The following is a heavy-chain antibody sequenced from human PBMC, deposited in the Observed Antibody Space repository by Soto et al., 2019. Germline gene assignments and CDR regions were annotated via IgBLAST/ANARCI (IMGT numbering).Heavy chain of an antibody. Sequence: PSETLSLTCTVSGGSISSSSYYWGWIRQPPGKGLEWIGSIYYSGSTYYNPSLKSRVTISVDTSKNQFSLKLSSVTAADTAVYYCARLPNKVYDILTGYYRGWFDPWGQGTLVTVSS. D-gene: IGHD3-9*01. CDR1: GGSISSSSYY. J-gene: IGHJ5*02. CDR3: ARLPNKVYDILTGYYRGWFDP. CDR2: IYYSGST. V-gene: IGHV4-39*01.